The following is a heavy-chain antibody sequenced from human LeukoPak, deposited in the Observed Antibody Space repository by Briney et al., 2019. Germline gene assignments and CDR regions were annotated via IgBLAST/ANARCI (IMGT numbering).Heavy chain of an antibody. CDR1: DGSSSRYY. Sequence: SETLSLTCNVSDGSSSRYYWSWIRQPPGKGLEWIGYINSSGSTNYNPSLKSRVTLSVDTSKNQFSLKLNSVTAADTAVYYCARHVSYTGDAFDIWGQGTMVTVSS. CDR3: ARHVSYTGDAFDI. CDR2: INSSGST. D-gene: IGHD1-26*01. J-gene: IGHJ3*02. V-gene: IGHV4-59*08.